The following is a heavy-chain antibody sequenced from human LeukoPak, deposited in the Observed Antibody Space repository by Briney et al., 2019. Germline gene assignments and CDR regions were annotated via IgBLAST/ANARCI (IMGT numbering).Heavy chain of an antibody. J-gene: IGHJ4*02. CDR1: EFTFSSYG. Sequence: QPGGSLRLSCAASEFTFSSYGMHWVRQAPGKGPEWVAVISYDGSNKYYADSVKGRFTISRDNSKNTLYLQMNSLRAEDTAVYYCAKEATSSGIDYWGQGTLVTVSS. V-gene: IGHV3-30*18. CDR3: AKEATSSGIDY. CDR2: ISYDGSNK. D-gene: IGHD6-19*01.